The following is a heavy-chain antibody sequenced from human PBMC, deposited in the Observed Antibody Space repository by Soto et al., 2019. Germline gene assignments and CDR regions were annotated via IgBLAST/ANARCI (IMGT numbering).Heavy chain of an antibody. J-gene: IGHJ6*02. CDR1: GGTFSSYA. Sequence: SVKVSCKTSGGTFSSYAISWVRQAPGQGLEWMGGIIPIFGTANYAQKFQGRVTITADESTSTAYMELSSLRSEDTAVYYCARDTRRYYDILTGSDLPYYYYGMDVWGQGTTVTVSS. CDR3: ARDTRRYYDILTGSDLPYYYYGMDV. D-gene: IGHD3-9*01. V-gene: IGHV1-69*13. CDR2: IIPIFGTA.